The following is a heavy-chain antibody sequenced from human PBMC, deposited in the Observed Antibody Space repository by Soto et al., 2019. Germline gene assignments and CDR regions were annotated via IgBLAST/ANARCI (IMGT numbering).Heavy chain of an antibody. J-gene: IGHJ6*03. CDR3: ARVAVFTERLPDYYMDV. CDR1: GGTFGGYN. CDR2: IIPNLGIA. D-gene: IGHD1-1*01. Sequence: GASGKVSWKASGGTFGGYNISWGRQAPGQGLEWMGRIIPNLGIANYAQKFQGRVTITADKSTSTAYMELSSLRSEDTAVYYCARVAVFTERLPDYYMDVWGKGTTVTVSS. V-gene: IGHV1-69*02.